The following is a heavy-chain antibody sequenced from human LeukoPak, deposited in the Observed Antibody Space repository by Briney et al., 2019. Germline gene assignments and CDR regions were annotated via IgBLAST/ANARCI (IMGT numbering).Heavy chain of an antibody. V-gene: IGHV3-23*01. CDR2: ISDSGGGT. Sequence: PGGSLRLSCAVSGITLSNSGMSWVRQAPGKGLEWVAGISDSGGGTNYADSVKGRFTISRDNPKNTLYLQMNSLRAEDTAVYFCAKRGVVIRVILVGFHKEAYYFDSWGQGALVTVSS. D-gene: IGHD3-22*01. CDR1: GITLSNSG. J-gene: IGHJ4*02. CDR3: AKRGVVIRVILVGFHKEAYYFDS.